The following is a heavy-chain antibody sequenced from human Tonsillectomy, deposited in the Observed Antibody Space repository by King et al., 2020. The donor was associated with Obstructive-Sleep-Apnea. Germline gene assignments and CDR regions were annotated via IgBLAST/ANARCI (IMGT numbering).Heavy chain of an antibody. Sequence: QLQESGPGLVKPSETLSLTCTVSGGSISSYYWSWIRQPPGKGLEWFGYIYYSGSTNYNPSLQSRVTISVDTSKNQFSLKLSPVTAADTAVYYCARHERDDSSGYYYLYYFDYWGQGTLVTVSS. CDR2: IYYSGST. V-gene: IGHV4-59*08. J-gene: IGHJ4*02. D-gene: IGHD3-22*01. CDR1: GGSISSYY. CDR3: ARHERDDSSGYYYLYYFDY.